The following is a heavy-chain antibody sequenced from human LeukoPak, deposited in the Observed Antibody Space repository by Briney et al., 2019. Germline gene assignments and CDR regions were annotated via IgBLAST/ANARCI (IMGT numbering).Heavy chain of an antibody. J-gene: IGHJ6*02. CDR3: ARNNAPYGLDV. V-gene: IGHV4-59*01. Sequence: SETLSLTCTVSGGSIGSYYWTWIRQPPGKGLECIGYIYYSGSTNYNPSLKSQVTISIDTSKNQFSLKLSSVTAADTAVYYCARNNAPYGLDVWGQGTTVTVSS. D-gene: IGHD1/OR15-1a*01. CDR2: IYYSGST. CDR1: GGSIGSYY.